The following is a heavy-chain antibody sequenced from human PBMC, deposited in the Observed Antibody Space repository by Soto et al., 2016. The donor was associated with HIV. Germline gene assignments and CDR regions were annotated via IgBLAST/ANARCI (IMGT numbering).Heavy chain of an antibody. V-gene: IGHV1-2*02. Sequence: QVQLVQSGAEVKKPGASVKVSCKASGYTFTGYYMHWVRQAPGQGLEWMGWINPDSGGTDYALKFQGRITLTRDTSIITAYMELSRLRSDDTAVYYCAREKGDIAVVAAATQEGGTLDIWGQGTMVTVSS. CDR1: GYTFTGYY. CDR2: INPDSGGT. J-gene: IGHJ3*02. CDR3: AREKGDIAVVAAATQEGGTLDI. D-gene: IGHD2-15*01.